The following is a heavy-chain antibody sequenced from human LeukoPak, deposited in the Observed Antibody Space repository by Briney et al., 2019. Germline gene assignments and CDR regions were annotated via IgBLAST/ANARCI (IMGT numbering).Heavy chain of an antibody. CDR3: ASGPDYYGDYISWFPDAFHI. CDR2: IKYDGTT. CDR1: GASFSGYF. V-gene: IGHV4-34*10. D-gene: IGHD4-17*01. J-gene: IGHJ3*02. Sequence: SETLSLTCAVSGASFSGYFWNWIRQSPEKGLEWIGEIKYDGTTNYNPSLTSRVTMSIDKATNQFHLKVTSLTAADTAVYYCASGPDYYGDYISWFPDAFHIWGQGTLVSVSP.